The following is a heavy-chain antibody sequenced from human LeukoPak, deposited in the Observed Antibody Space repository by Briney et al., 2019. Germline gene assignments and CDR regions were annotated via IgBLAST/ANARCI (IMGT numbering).Heavy chain of an antibody. V-gene: IGHV3-30*03. CDR2: ISYDGSNK. Sequence: GGSLRLSCAASGFTFSSYSMNWVRQAPGKGLEWVAVISYDGSNKYYADSVKGRFTISRDNSKNTLYLQMNSLKSEDTAVYYCASPLNYYDRIDPWGQGTLVTVSS. J-gene: IGHJ5*02. CDR3: ASPLNYYDRIDP. D-gene: IGHD3-22*01. CDR1: GFTFSSYS.